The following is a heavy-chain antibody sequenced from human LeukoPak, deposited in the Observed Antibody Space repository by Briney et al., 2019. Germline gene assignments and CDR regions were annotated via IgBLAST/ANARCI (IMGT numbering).Heavy chain of an antibody. Sequence: ASVKVSCKASGYTFTGYYTHWVRQAPGQGLEWMGWINPNSGGTNYAQKFQGRVTMTRDTSISTAYMELSRLRSDDTAVYYCARKKMSSSGYYYYGMDVWGQGTTVTVSS. CDR1: GYTFTGYY. CDR2: INPNSGGT. D-gene: IGHD3-22*01. CDR3: ARKKMSSSGYYYYGMDV. J-gene: IGHJ6*02. V-gene: IGHV1-2*02.